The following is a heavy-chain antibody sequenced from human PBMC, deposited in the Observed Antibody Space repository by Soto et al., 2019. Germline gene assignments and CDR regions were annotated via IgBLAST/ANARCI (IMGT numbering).Heavy chain of an antibody. V-gene: IGHV1-18*01. CDR3: ARDPLALPPIQYYDFWSGTPHTDY. CDR2: ISAYNGNT. CDR1: GYTFTSYG. Sequence: GASLKVSCKASGYTFTSYGISWVRQAPGQGLEWMGWISAYNGNTNYAQKLQGRVTMATDTSTSTAYMELRSLRSDDTAVYYCARDPLALPPIQYYDFWSGTPHTDYWGQGTLVTVSS. D-gene: IGHD3-3*01. J-gene: IGHJ4*02.